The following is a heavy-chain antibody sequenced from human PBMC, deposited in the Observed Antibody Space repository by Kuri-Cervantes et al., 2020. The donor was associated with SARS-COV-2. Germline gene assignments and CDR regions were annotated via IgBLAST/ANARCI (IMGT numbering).Heavy chain of an antibody. V-gene: IGHV4-30-2*01. J-gene: IGHJ5*02. D-gene: IGHD6-13*01. CDR1: GGSISSGGYH. CDR2: IYHSGST. Sequence: SETLSLTCTVSGGSISSGGYHWSWIRQPPGKGLEWIGYIYHSGSTYYNPSLKSRVTISVDRSKNQFSLKLSSVTAADTAVYYCARARIAAAGYNWFDPWGQGTLVTVSS. CDR3: ARARIAAAGYNWFDP.